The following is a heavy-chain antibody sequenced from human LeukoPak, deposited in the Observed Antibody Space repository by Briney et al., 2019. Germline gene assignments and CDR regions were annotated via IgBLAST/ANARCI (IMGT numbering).Heavy chain of an antibody. CDR2: ISGSGGST. CDR3: AKIGVDTGMDGPWHFDY. Sequence: GGSLTLSCAASGFTFSSYGMTWLRQAPGKGLEWVSAISGSGGSTYYADSVKGRFTISRDNSKNTLYLQMNSLRAEDTAVYYCAKIGVDTGMDGPWHFDYWGQGTLVTVSS. CDR1: GFTFSSYG. J-gene: IGHJ4*02. D-gene: IGHD5-18*01. V-gene: IGHV3-23*01.